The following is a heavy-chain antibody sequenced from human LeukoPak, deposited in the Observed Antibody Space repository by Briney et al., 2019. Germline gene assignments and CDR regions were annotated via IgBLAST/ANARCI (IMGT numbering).Heavy chain of an antibody. CDR1: GYSICSGYY. V-gene: IGHV4-38-2*02. CDR3: ARVQLMYSSSSSFDY. D-gene: IGHD6-6*01. CDR2: IYHSGST. J-gene: IGHJ4*02. Sequence: SETLSLTCTVSGYSICSGYYWGWIRQPPGKGLEWIGNIYHSGSTYYNPSLKSRVTISVDTSKNQFSLKLSSVTAADTAVYYCARVQLMYSSSSSFDYWGQGTLVTVSS.